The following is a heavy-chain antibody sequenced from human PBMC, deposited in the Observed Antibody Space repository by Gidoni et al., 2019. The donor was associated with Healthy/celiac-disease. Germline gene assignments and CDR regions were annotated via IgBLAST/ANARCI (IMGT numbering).Heavy chain of an antibody. V-gene: IGHV3-33*01. CDR2: IWYDGSNK. Sequence: QVQLVESGGGVVQPGRSLRLSCAASGFTFSSYGMHWVRQAPGKGLEWVAVIWYDGSNKYYADSVKGRFTISRDNSKNTLYLQMNSLRAEDTAVYYCARDPGRWELLSGLYNWFDPWGQGTLVTVSS. D-gene: IGHD1-26*01. CDR1: GFTFSSYG. J-gene: IGHJ5*02. CDR3: ARDPGRWELLSGLYNWFDP.